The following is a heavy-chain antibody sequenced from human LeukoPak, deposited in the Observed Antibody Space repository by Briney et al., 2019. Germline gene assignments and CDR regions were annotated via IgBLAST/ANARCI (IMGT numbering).Heavy chain of an antibody. V-gene: IGHV3-53*01. CDR2: IYRGVTT. D-gene: IGHD2-21*02. J-gene: IGHJ3*01. CDR1: GVTVSSSS. CDR3: TRGGDHEGDVFDV. Sequence: GGSLRLSCEASGVTVSSSSMSWVRQAPGKGLEWVAVIYRGVTTSYVASVRGRFTISRDNSKNTLYFEMRSLRAEDTAVYYCTRGGDHEGDVFDVWGQGTMVTVSS.